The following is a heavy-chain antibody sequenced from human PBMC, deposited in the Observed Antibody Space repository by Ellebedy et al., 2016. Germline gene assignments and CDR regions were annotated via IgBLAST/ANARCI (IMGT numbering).Heavy chain of an antibody. CDR2: INHSGST. V-gene: IGHV4-34*01. CDR1: GGSFSGYY. D-gene: IGHD2-2*01. Sequence: SETLSLTCAVYGGSFSGYYWSWIRQPPGKGLEWIGEINHSGSTNYNPFLKSRVTISVDTSKNQFSLKLSSVTAADTAVYYCARASPFWVSVGYCSSTSCRTPRAEYFQHWGQGTLVTVSS. CDR3: ARASPFWVSVGYCSSTSCRTPRAEYFQH. J-gene: IGHJ1*01.